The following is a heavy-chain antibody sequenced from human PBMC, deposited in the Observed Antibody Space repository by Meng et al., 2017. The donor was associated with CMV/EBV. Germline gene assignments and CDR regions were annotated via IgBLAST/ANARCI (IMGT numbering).Heavy chain of an antibody. D-gene: IGHD2-2*01. CDR1: GFTFSSYG. CDR2: IRYDGSNK. V-gene: IGHV3-30*02. Sequence: GGPLRLSCAASGFTFSSYGMHWVRQAPGKGLEWVAFIRYDGSNKYYADSVKGRFTISRDNSKNTLYLQMNSLRAEDTAVYYCAKHHGYCSSTSCRSLDYWGQGT. J-gene: IGHJ4*02. CDR3: AKHHGYCSSTSCRSLDY.